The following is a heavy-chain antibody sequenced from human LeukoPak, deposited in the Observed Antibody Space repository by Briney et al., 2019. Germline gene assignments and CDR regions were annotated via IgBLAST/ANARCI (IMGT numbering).Heavy chain of an antibody. CDR2: ISSGGPFV. Sequence: PGGSLRLSCTGSGFTFSSYTIHWVRQAPGRGLEWVSSISSGGPFVYYGDPVTGRLTHSRDNAGKFLYLQMDSLRVADRAVYYCATLGCAGENCPRAGRELGGYWGQGTLVTVSS. CDR3: ATLGCAGENCPRAGRELGGY. D-gene: IGHD2-21*01. V-gene: IGHV3-21*01. J-gene: IGHJ4*02. CDR1: GFTFSSYT.